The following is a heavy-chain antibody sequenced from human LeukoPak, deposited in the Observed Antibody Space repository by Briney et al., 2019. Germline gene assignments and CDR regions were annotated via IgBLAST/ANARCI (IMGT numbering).Heavy chain of an antibody. CDR3: ARGARLFRVYYYSMDV. V-gene: IGHV1-2*04. Sequence: ASVKVSCKASGYTFTGYYMHWVRQAPGQGLEWMGWINPNSGGTNYAQKFQGWVTMTRDTSISTAYMELSRLRSDDTAVYYCARGARLFRVYYYSMDVWGQGTTVTVSS. CDR2: INPNSGGT. D-gene: IGHD3-10*01. CDR1: GYTFTGYY. J-gene: IGHJ6*02.